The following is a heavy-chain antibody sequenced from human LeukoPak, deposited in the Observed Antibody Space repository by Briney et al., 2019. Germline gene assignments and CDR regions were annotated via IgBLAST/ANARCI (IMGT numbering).Heavy chain of an antibody. CDR3: ARGGPHRQTDYSNRNYYYYYMDV. Sequence: SVEVSCKASGGTFSSYAISWVRQAPGQGLEWMGGIIPIFGTANYAQKFQGRVTITTDESTSTAYMELSSLRSEDTAVYYCARGGPHRQTDYSNRNYYYYYMDVWGKGTTVTVSS. CDR2: IIPIFGTA. J-gene: IGHJ6*03. V-gene: IGHV1-69*05. CDR1: GGTFSSYA. D-gene: IGHD4-11*01.